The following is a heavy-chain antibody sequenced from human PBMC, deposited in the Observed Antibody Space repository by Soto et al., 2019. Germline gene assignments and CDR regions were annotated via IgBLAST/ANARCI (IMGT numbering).Heavy chain of an antibody. CDR1: GGSISSYY. Sequence: ASETLSLTCTVSGGSISSYYWSWIRQPPGKGLEWIGYIYYSGSTNYNPSLKSRVTISVDTSKNQFSLKLSSVTAADTAVYYCARSHGGNSDYYYYGMDVWGQGTTVTVSS. J-gene: IGHJ6*02. V-gene: IGHV4-59*01. CDR2: IYYSGST. CDR3: ARSHGGNSDYYYYGMDV. D-gene: IGHD2-21*02.